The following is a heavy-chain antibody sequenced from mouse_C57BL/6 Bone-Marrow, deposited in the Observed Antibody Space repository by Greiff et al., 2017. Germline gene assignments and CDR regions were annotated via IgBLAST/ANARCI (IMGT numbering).Heavy chain of an antibody. CDR3: TTYYGSSYPYAMDY. J-gene: IGHJ4*01. V-gene: IGHV14-4*01. CDR1: GFNIKDDY. Sequence: VQLKESGAELVRPGASVKLSCTASGFNIKDDYMHWVKQRPEQGLEWIGWIDPENGDTEYASKFQGKATITADTSSNTAYLQLSSLTSEDTAVYYCTTYYGSSYPYAMDYWGQGTSVTVSS. CDR2: IDPENGDT. D-gene: IGHD1-1*01.